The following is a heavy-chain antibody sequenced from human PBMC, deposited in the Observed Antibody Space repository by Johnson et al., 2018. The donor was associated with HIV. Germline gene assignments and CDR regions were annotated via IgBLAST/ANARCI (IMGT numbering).Heavy chain of an antibody. CDR3: ARMGLTGAFDI. D-gene: IGHD3-9*01. CDR2: ISYDGSDK. V-gene: IGHV3-30*04. J-gene: IGHJ3*02. CDR1: GFTFSSYA. Sequence: QVQLVESGGGWVKPGGSLSLSCAASGFTFSSYAMHWVRQAPAKGLEWVAVISYDGSDKDYADSVKGRFTISRDNSKNTLFLQMNSLRAEDTAVYYCARMGLTGAFDIWGQGTMVTVSS.